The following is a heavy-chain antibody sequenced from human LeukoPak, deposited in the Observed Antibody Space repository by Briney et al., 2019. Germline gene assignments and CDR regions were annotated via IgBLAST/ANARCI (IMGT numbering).Heavy chain of an antibody. J-gene: IGHJ4*02. CDR1: GGYISSSSYY. V-gene: IGHV4-39*01. D-gene: IGHD2-2*03. Sequence: SETLSLTCTVSGGYISSSSYYWGWIRQPPGKGLEWIGSTLYSGSTYYNPSLKSRVTISVDTSKNQFSLRLSSVNAADTAVYYCARHGSTDYFDYWGQGTLVTVSS. CDR3: ARHGSTDYFDY. CDR2: TLYSGST.